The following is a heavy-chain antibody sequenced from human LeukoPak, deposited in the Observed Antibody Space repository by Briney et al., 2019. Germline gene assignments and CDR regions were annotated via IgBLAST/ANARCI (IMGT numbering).Heavy chain of an antibody. J-gene: IGHJ4*02. V-gene: IGHV3-30*14. Sequence: GGSLRLSCAASGFTFSSYAMHWVRQAPGKGLEWVAVISYDGSNKYYADSVKGRFTISRDNSKNTLYLQMNSLRAEDTAVYYCARGVYTGVGYWGQGTLVTVSS. CDR2: ISYDGSNK. CDR3: ARGVYTGVGY. D-gene: IGHD3-16*01. CDR1: GFTFSSYA.